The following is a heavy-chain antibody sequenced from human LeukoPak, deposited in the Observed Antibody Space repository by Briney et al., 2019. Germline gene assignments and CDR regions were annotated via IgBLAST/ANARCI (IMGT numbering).Heavy chain of an antibody. CDR3: ARGQYSSNIDY. D-gene: IGHD6-13*01. J-gene: IGHJ4*02. CDR1: GGSISSYY. Sequence: SETLSLTCTVSGGSISSYYWSWIRQPPGKGLEWIGEINHSGSTNYNPSLKSRVTISVDTSKNQFSLKLSSVTAADTAVYYCARGQYSSNIDYWGQGTLVTVSS. CDR2: INHSGST. V-gene: IGHV4-34*01.